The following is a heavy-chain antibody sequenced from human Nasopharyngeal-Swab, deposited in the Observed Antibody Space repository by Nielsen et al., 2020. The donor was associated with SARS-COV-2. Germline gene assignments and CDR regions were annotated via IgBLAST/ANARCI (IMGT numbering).Heavy chain of an antibody. CDR3: ARVEAAAGYYYYYMDV. Sequence: ASLKVSCKASGYTFTSYGISWVRQAPGQGLEWMGWISAYNGNTNYAQKLQGRVTMTTDTSTSTAYMELRSLRSDDTAVYYCARVEAAAGYYYYYMDVWGKGTTVTVSS. CDR1: GYTFTSYG. J-gene: IGHJ6*03. CDR2: ISAYNGNT. D-gene: IGHD6-13*01. V-gene: IGHV1-18*01.